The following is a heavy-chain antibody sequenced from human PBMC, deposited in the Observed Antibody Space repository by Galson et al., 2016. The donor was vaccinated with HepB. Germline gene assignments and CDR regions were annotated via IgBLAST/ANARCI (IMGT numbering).Heavy chain of an antibody. V-gene: IGHV4-39*07. J-gene: IGHJ4*02. CDR3: ARDGGYNLGYRRAYFDY. D-gene: IGHD5-18*01. CDR2: IHYSGNT. CDR1: GDSISHNNYY. Sequence: SETLSLTCIVSGDSISHNNYYWGWIRQPPGMGLEWIGSIHYSGNTYYNPSLESRVTISVDTSKTQFSLKLNSVTAADTAMYYCARDGGYNLGYRRAYFDYWDQGTLATVSS.